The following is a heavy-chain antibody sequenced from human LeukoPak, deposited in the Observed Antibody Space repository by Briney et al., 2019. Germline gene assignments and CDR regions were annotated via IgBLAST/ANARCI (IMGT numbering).Heavy chain of an antibody. J-gene: IGHJ2*01. CDR2: IYYSGST. CDR1: GGSISSSSYY. Sequence: SETLSLTCTVSGGSISSSSYYWGWIRQPPGKGLEWIGSIYYSGSTYYNPSLKSRVTISVDTSKNQFSLRLSSVTAADTAVYYCARRPYYGDYGYFDLWGRGTLVTVSS. CDR3: ARRPYYGDYGYFDL. D-gene: IGHD4-17*01. V-gene: IGHV4-39*01.